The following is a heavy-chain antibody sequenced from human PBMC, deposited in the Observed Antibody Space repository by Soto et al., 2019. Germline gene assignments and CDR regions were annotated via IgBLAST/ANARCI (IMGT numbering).Heavy chain of an antibody. D-gene: IGHD2-2*01. CDR2: ISSSSSYI. Sequence: PGGSLRLSCAASGFTFSSYSMNWVRQAPGKGLEWVSSISSSSSYIYYADSVKGRFTISRDNAKNSLYLQMNSLRAEDTAVYYCARTEPSMEDIVLVPAFEANNWFDPWGQGTLVTVSS. CDR1: GFTFSSYS. V-gene: IGHV3-21*01. CDR3: ARTEPSMEDIVLVPAFEANNWFDP. J-gene: IGHJ5*02.